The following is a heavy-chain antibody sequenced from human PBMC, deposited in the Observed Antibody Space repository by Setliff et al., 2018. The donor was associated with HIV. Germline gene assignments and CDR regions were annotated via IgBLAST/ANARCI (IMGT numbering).Heavy chain of an antibody. CDR2: IIPIFGTA. V-gene: IGHV1-69*06. Sequence: SVKVSCKASGGTFSTYAFSWVRQAPGQGLEWMGRIIPIFGTANYAQKFQGRVTITADKSTSTAYMELSSLRSEDTAVYYCARDKYGDYEDYFDYWGQGTLVTVSS. CDR3: ARDKYGDYEDYFDY. CDR1: GGTFSTYA. D-gene: IGHD4-17*01. J-gene: IGHJ4*02.